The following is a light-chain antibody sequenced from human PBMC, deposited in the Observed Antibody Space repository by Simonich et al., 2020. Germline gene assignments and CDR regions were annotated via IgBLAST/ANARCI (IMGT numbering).Light chain of an antibody. J-gene: IGLJ3*02. CDR2: DVS. CDR3: SSYTSSSTWV. Sequence: QSALTQPASVSGSPGQSITISCTGTSSDVGGYNYVSWYQQNPGKAPKLMIYDVSQRPSGVSNRFSGSKSGHTASLTISGLQAEDEADYYCSSYTSSSTWVFGGGTKLTVL. V-gene: IGLV2-14*01. CDR1: SSDVGGYNY.